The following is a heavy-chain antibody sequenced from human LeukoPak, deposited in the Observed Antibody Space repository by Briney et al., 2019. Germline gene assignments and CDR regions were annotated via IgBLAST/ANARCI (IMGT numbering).Heavy chain of an antibody. CDR2: IYHSGST. CDR1: GGSISSGGYS. Sequence: SETLSLTYAVSGGSISSGGYSWSWIRQPPGKGLEWIGYIYHSGSTYYNPSLKSRVTISVDRSKNQFSLKLSSVTAADTAVYYCARVRLRWEAIDYWGQGTLATVSS. J-gene: IGHJ4*02. CDR3: ARVRLRWEAIDY. D-gene: IGHD4-23*01. V-gene: IGHV4-30-2*01.